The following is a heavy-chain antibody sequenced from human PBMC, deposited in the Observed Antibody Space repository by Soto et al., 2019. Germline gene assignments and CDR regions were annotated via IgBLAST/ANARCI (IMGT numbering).Heavy chain of an antibody. CDR2: IYYSGST. CDR3: ARAVVVAATNDAFDI. CDR1: GGSSSSGGYY. V-gene: IGHV4-31*03. D-gene: IGHD2-15*01. Sequence: PSETLSLTCTVSGGSSSSGGYYWSWIRQHPGKGLEWIGYIYYSGSTYYNPSLKSRVTISVDTSKNQFSLKLSSVTAADTAVYYCARAVVVAATNDAFDIWGQGTMVTVSS. J-gene: IGHJ3*02.